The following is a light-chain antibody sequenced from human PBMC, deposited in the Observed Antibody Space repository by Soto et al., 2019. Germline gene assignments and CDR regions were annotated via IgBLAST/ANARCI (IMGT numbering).Light chain of an antibody. CDR3: QQYSTYSPT. V-gene: IGKV1-5*01. J-gene: IGKJ1*01. Sequence: DLQMTPSPSPPSASVGDRVTITFRASESSSRWVAWYQQKPGKAPNLLIYDASSLESGVPSRFSGSGSGTEFTLTISSLQPDDFATYYCQQYSTYSPTFGQGTKVDIK. CDR2: DAS. CDR1: ESSSRW.